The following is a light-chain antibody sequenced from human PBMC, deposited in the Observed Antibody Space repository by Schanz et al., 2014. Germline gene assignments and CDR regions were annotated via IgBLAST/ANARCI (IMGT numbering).Light chain of an antibody. J-gene: IGLJ3*02. Sequence: QSALTQPPSASGAPGQSVTISCTGTSSDVGGHDYVSWYQHHPGKAPKVMIYQVTKRPSGVPDRFSGSKSGNTASLTVSGLQAEDEADYYCNSYAGSNNWVFGGGTKLTVL. CDR3: NSYAGSNNWV. CDR1: SSDVGGHDY. CDR2: QVT. V-gene: IGLV2-8*01.